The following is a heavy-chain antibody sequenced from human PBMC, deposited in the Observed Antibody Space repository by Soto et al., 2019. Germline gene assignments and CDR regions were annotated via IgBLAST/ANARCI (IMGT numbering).Heavy chain of an antibody. J-gene: IGHJ3*02. CDR2: ISAYNGNT. CDR3: ASLWYYDYIWGSYRPPTVAFDI. D-gene: IGHD3-16*02. CDR1: GYTFTSYG. V-gene: IGHV1-18*01. Sequence: ASVKVSCKASGYTFTSYGISWVRQAPGQGLEWMGWISAYNGNTNYAQKLQGRVTRTTDTSTSTAYMELRSLGSDDTAVYYCASLWYYDYIWGSYRPPTVAFDIWGQGTMVTVSS.